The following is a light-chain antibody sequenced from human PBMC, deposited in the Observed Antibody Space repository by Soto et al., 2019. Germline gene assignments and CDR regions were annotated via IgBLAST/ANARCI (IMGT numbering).Light chain of an antibody. J-gene: IGLJ3*02. V-gene: IGLV2-14*01. Sequence: QSALTQPASVSGSPGQSITISCTGTSSDVGGYNYVSWYQQHPGKAPKLMIYEVSTRPSGVSNRFSGSKSGNTASLTISGLQAEDEADYSCTSYTSGSTWVFGGGTKLTVL. CDR2: EVS. CDR3: TSYTSGSTWV. CDR1: SSDVGGYNY.